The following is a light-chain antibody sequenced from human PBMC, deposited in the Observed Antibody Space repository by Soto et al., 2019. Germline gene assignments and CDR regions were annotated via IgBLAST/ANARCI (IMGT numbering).Light chain of an antibody. CDR1: QSVSNN. Sequence: IVMTQSPATLSVFTGGRASLSCRASQSVSNNLAWYQKKPGQAPRLLIYGASTRAAGISVRFSGSGSGTEFTLIISSLQYDDSAVYYCQQYHNAGSTFGQGTKVDIK. J-gene: IGKJ1*01. V-gene: IGKV3-15*01. CDR2: GAS. CDR3: QQYHNAGST.